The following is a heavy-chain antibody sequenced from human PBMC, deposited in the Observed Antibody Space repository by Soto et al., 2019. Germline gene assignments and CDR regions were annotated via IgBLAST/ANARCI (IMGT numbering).Heavy chain of an antibody. CDR2: ISGSGGST. Sequence: GGSLRLSCAASGFTFSSYAMSWVRQAPGKGLEWVSAISGSGGSTYYADSVKGRFTISRDNSKNTLYLQMNSLRGEDTAVYYCARDPLDIVPTCGDYWGQGTLVTVSS. CDR3: ARDPLDIVPTCGDY. J-gene: IGHJ4*02. V-gene: IGHV3-23*01. CDR1: GFTFSSYA. D-gene: IGHD5-12*01.